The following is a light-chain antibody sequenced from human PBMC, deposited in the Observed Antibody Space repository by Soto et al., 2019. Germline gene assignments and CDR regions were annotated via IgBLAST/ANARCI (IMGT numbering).Light chain of an antibody. CDR2: DAS. CDR1: QDIKNY. CDR3: LQIHSYP. V-gene: IGKV1-33*01. Sequence: IQMTQSPSSLSSSVGDRVTITCQASQDIKNYLNWYQQKSVKAPKLLIYDASDLETGARSSFSGSGSGTEFTLTIFRRQSHDTASYHRLQIHSYPFCQGTNVDIK. J-gene: IGKJ1*01.